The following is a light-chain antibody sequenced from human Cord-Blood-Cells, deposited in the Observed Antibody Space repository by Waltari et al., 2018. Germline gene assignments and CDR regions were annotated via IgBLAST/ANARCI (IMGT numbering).Light chain of an antibody. CDR3: CSYAGSSTHVV. CDR2: EGS. CDR1: SSDVGSYNL. Sequence: QSALTQPASVSGSPGQSSTISCTGTSSDVGSYNLVSWYQQHPGKAPKLMIYEGSKRPSGVSNLFSGSKSCNTTSLTISGLQAEDEADYYCCSYAGSSTHVVFGGGTKLTVL. J-gene: IGLJ2*01. V-gene: IGLV2-23*01.